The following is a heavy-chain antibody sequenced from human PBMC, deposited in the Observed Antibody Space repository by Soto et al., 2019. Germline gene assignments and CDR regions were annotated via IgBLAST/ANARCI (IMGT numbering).Heavy chain of an antibody. D-gene: IGHD2-2*01. Sequence: ASLKVSCKASGYTFTSYGISWVLQAPGQGLEWMGWISAYNGNTNYAQKLQGRVTMTTDTSTSTAYMELRSLRSDDTAVYYCASSPLYCSSTSCHFDYWGQGSLVTVSA. CDR2: ISAYNGNT. J-gene: IGHJ4*02. CDR1: GYTFTSYG. V-gene: IGHV1-18*01. CDR3: ASSPLYCSSTSCHFDY.